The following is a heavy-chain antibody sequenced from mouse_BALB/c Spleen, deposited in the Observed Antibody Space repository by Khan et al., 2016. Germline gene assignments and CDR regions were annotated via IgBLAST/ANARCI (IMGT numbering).Heavy chain of an antibody. CDR2: INPSTGYT. V-gene: IGHV1-7*01. CDR3: ARANYLFDY. CDR1: GYTFTSYW. D-gene: IGHD2-1*01. J-gene: IGHJ2*01. Sequence: QVQLQQSGAELAKPGASVKMSCKASGYTFTSYWLHWVKQRPGQGLEWIGYINPSTGYTEYTQKFKDKATLTADTSSSTAYMQQSSLTSEDSAGDYSARANYLFDYWGQGTTLTVSS.